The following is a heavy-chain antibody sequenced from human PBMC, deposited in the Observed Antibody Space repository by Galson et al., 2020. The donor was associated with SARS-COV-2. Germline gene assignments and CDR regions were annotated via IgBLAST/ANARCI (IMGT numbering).Heavy chain of an antibody. J-gene: IGHJ4*02. Sequence: ETSETLSLTCTVSGGSISSSSYYWGWIRQPPGKGLEWIGSIYYSGSTYYNPSLQSRVTISVDTSKNQFSLKLSSVTAADTAVYYCARLRAITLYYFDYWGQGTLVTVSS. D-gene: IGHD3-10*02. CDR3: ARLRAITLYYFDY. CDR2: IYYSGST. V-gene: IGHV4-39*01. CDR1: GGSISSSSYY.